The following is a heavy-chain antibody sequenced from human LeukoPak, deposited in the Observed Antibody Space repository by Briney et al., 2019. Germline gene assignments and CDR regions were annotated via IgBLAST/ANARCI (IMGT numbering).Heavy chain of an antibody. CDR1: GFTFSSYW. D-gene: IGHD3-10*02. CDR3: AELGITMIGGV. J-gene: IGHJ6*04. CDR2: IKSDGSST. Sequence: GGSLRLSCAASGFTFSSYWMHWVRQAPGKGLVWVSRIKSDGSSTNYADSVKGRFNISRDNAKNTLYLQMNSLRAEDTAVYYCAELGITMIGGVWGKGTTVTISS. V-gene: IGHV3-74*01.